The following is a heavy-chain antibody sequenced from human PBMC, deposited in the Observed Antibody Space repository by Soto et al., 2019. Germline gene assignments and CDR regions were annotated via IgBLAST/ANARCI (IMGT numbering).Heavy chain of an antibody. V-gene: IGHV4-31*03. D-gene: IGHD3-3*01. CDR1: GGSISSGGYY. J-gene: IGHJ6*02. Sequence: SETLSLTCIVSGGSISSGGYYWSWIRQHPGKGLEWIGYIYYSGSTYYNPSLKSRVTISVDTSKNQFSLKLSSVTAADTAVYYWARQIHYNFCRGQSKYYYYDGMAVWGQGTTVTAS. CDR3: ARQIHYNFCRGQSKYYYYDGMAV. CDR2: IYYSGST.